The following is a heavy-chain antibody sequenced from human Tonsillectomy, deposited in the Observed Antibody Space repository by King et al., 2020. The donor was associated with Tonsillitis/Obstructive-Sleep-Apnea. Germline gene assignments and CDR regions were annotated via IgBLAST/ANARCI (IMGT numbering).Heavy chain of an antibody. Sequence: VQLVESGAEVKKPGASVKVSCKASGYTFTGYYMHWVRQAPGQGLEWMGWINPNSGGTNYAQKVQGRVTMTRDTSISTAYMELSRLRSDDTAVYYCAPLAAAAGGDAFDIWGQGTMVTVSS. CDR3: APLAAAAGGDAFDI. J-gene: IGHJ3*02. D-gene: IGHD2-15*01. V-gene: IGHV1-2*02. CDR1: GYTFTGYY. CDR2: INPNSGGT.